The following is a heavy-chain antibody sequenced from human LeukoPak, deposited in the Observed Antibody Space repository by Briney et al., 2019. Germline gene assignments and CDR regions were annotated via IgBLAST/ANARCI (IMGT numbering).Heavy chain of an antibody. D-gene: IGHD6-13*01. CDR1: GYTFTSYG. V-gene: IGHV1-18*01. CDR2: ISAYNGNT. CDR3: ARSTGSSWSRGGWFDP. J-gene: IGHJ5*02. Sequence: ASVKVSCKASGYTFTSYGISWVRQAPGQGLEWMGWISAYNGNTNYAQKLQGRVTMTTDTSTSTAYMELRSLRSDDTAVYYCARSTGSSWSRGGWFDPWGQEPLVTVSS.